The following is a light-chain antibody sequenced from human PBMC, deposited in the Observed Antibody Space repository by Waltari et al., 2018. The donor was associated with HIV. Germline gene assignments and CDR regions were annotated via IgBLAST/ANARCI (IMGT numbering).Light chain of an antibody. CDR3: AVWDDSLNGLWV. CDR2: NTN. J-gene: IGLJ3*02. CDR1: TSSIGTNT. V-gene: IGLV1-44*01. Sequence: QSELTQPPSASGTPGQRVTISCSGSTSSIGTNTVNWYQHLPGTAPKLLIFNTNQRPSGVPDRFSGSKSGTSASLAISGLQSEDEADYFCAVWDDSLNGLWVFGGGTKVTVL.